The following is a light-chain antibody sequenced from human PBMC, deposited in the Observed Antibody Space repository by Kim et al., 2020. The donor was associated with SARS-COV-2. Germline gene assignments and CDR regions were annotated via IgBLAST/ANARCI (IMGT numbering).Light chain of an antibody. Sequence: HAFTISCTGTGSNLGYYSYVTWYQKHTGTAPKLIMCDVSERASGVSNRLSGSQSGNTASLTISGLRAEDEADYYCSSHTTSSTYVFGSGTKVTVL. CDR3: SSHTTSSTYV. V-gene: IGLV2-14*04. CDR1: GSNLGYYSY. CDR2: DVS. J-gene: IGLJ1*01.